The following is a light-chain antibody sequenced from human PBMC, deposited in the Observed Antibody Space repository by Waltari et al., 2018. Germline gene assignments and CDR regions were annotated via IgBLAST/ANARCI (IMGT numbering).Light chain of an antibody. CDR3: QKYGSTPRP. Sequence: EIVLTQSPGTLSLSPGESASLSCLASQTIAWYQQMPGQAPRLLIYDASTRAAGVPDRFSGSGSGTDFTLTISRLEPEDFAVYYCQKYGSTPRPFGGGTKVEV. J-gene: IGKJ4*01. CDR2: DAS. CDR1: QT. V-gene: IGKV3-20*01.